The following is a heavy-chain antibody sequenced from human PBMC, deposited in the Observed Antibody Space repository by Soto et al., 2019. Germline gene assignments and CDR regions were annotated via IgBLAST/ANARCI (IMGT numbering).Heavy chain of an antibody. CDR2: INHSGST. CDR3: ARGRSSLGY. V-gene: IGHV4-34*01. J-gene: IGHJ4*02. CDR1: GGSFSGYY. Sequence: QVQLQQWGAGLLKPSETLSLTCAVYGGSFSGYYWSWIRQPPGKGLEWIGEINHSGSTNYNPSLKGRVTISVDTSKNQFSLKLSPVTAADTAVYYCARGRSSLGYWGQGTLVTVSS. D-gene: IGHD3-10*01.